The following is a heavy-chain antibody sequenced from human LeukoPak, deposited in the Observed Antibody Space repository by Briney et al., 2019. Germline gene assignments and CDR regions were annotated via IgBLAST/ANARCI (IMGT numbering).Heavy chain of an antibody. CDR1: GGSISNYY. CDR2: IYYSGST. CDR3: AGIDPYFDY. J-gene: IGHJ4*02. V-gene: IGHV4-59*12. Sequence: SETLSLTCTVSGGSISNYYWSWIRQPPGKELEWIGYIYYSGSTNYNPSLKSRVTISVDTSKNQFSLKLSSVTAADTAVYYCAGIDPYFDYWGQGTLVTVSS.